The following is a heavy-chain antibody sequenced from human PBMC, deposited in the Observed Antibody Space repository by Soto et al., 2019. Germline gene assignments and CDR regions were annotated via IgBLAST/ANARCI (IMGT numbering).Heavy chain of an antibody. J-gene: IGHJ5*02. CDR3: ARFPNWNYRRSGWGFDP. CDR2: MNPNSGDT. Sequence: ASVKVSCKASGYTFTNYDINWVRQATGQGLEWMGWMNPNSGDTGYAQNFRGRVTMTRNTSISTAYMELSSLTSEDTAVYYCARFPNWNYRRSGWGFDPWGQGTLVTVSS. CDR1: GYTFTNYD. V-gene: IGHV1-8*01. D-gene: IGHD1-7*01.